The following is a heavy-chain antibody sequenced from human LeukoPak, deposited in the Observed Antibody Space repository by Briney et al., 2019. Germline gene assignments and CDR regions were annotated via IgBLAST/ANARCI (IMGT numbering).Heavy chain of an antibody. Sequence: SETLSLTCTVSGGSISSSSYYWGWIRQPPGKGLEWIGSIYYSGSTYYNPSLKSRVTISVDTSKNQFSLKLSSVTAADTAVYYCARQKPSTPHSSSWYAYMAYQRYYYGMDVWGQGTTVTVSS. CDR3: ARQKPSTPHSSSWYAYMAYQRYYYGMDV. J-gene: IGHJ6*02. D-gene: IGHD6-13*01. CDR2: IYYSGST. V-gene: IGHV4-39*01. CDR1: GGSISSSSYY.